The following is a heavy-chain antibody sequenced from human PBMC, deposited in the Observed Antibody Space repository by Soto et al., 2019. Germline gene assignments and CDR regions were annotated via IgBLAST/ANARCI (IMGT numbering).Heavy chain of an antibody. CDR1: GFTFSSYG. CDR2: VSYDRSNK. V-gene: IGHV3-30*18. D-gene: IGHD3-22*01. Sequence: GGSLRLSCAASGFTFSSYGMHWVRPAPGKGLERVAIVSYDRSNKYYAGSVKGRFTVSRDNSKDTLYLQMNSLRAEDTAVFYCAKDLIAYYYDSSGYYPAFDYWGQGTLVTVSS. CDR3: AKDLIAYYYDSSGYYPAFDY. J-gene: IGHJ4*02.